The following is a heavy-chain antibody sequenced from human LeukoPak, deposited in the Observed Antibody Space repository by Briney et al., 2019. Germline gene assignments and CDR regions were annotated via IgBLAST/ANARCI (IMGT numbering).Heavy chain of an antibody. CDR1: GFTVSSNY. J-gene: IGHJ4*02. Sequence: GGSLRLSCAASGFTVSSNYMSWVRQAPGKGLEWVSVIYSGGSTYYADSVKGRFTISRDDSKNTLYLQMNSLRAEDTAVYYCARGYGPWLVYDYWGQGTLVTVSS. CDR2: IYSGGST. D-gene: IGHD6-19*01. CDR3: ARGYGPWLVYDY. V-gene: IGHV3-66*01.